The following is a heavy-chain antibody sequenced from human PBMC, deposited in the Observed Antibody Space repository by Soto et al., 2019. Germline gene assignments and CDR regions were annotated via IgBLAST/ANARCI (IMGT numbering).Heavy chain of an antibody. D-gene: IGHD3-9*01. J-gene: IGHJ6*02. CDR2: IWYDGSNK. CDR3: ARDNYYDILTGYYTALYYYYYGMDV. V-gene: IGHV3-33*01. Sequence: PGGSLRLSCAASGFTFSSYGMHWVRQAPGKGLEWVAVIWYDGSNKYYADSVKGRFTISRDNSKNTLYLQMSSLRAEDTAVYYCARDNYYDILTGYYTALYYYYYGMDVWGQGTTVTVSS. CDR1: GFTFSSYG.